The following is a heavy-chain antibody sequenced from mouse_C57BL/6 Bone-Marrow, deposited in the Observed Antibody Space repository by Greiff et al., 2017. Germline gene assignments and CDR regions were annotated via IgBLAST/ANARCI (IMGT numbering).Heavy chain of an antibody. D-gene: IGHD2-5*01. CDR2: INPYNGDT. V-gene: IGHV1-20*01. Sequence: VQLQQSGPELVKPGDSVKISCKASGYSFTGYFMNWVMQSHGKSLEWIGRINPYNGDTFYNQKFKGKATLTVDKSSSTAHMELRSLTSEDSAVYYCARRDYSNSTGAMDYWGQGTSVTVSS. CDR1: GYSFTGYF. J-gene: IGHJ4*01. CDR3: ARRDYSNSTGAMDY.